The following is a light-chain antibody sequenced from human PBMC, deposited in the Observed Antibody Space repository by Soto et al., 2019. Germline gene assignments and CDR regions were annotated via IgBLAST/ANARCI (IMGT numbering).Light chain of an antibody. J-gene: IGKJ2*01. V-gene: IGKV4-1*01. CDR2: WAS. Sequence: DIVMTQSPDSLAVSLGERASINCKSSQSVLYNSNNYNYLAWYQQKPGQPPKLLIYWASTRESGVPDRFSGSGSGTDFTLTISSLQAEDVAVYYGQQYYLIPHTFGQGTKLEIK. CDR3: QQYYLIPHT. CDR1: QSVLYNSNNYNY.